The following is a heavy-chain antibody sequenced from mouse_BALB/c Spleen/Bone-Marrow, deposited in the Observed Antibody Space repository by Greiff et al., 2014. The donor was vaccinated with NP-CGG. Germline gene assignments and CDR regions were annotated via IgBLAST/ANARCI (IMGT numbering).Heavy chain of an antibody. CDR2: ISNGGTYT. Sequence: EVKLVESGGGLVKPGGSLKLSCAASGFTFSDFYMFWFRQTPEKRLEWVATISNGGTYTYYPDSVKGRFTISRDNAKNNLYLQMSSLKSEDTAMYYCARLGVRYGAMDYWGQGTSVTVTS. CDR3: ARLGVRYGAMDY. V-gene: IGHV5-4*02. J-gene: IGHJ4*01. CDR1: GFTFSDFY. D-gene: IGHD1-1*02.